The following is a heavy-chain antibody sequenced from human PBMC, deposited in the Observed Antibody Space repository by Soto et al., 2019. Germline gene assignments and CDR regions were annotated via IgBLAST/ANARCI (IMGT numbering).Heavy chain of an antibody. J-gene: IGHJ4*02. CDR3: AKVRVTSDNADYPDF. V-gene: IGHV3-23*01. Sequence: EAQLLESGGGLVQPGGSLRLSCAASGFTFSSYAMSWVRQAPGKGLEWVSSISGSGGSTYYANSVKGRFTISRDNSKNTLYLQMNSLRGEDTAVYYCAKVRVTSDNADYPDFWGQGTLVTVSS. CDR2: ISGSGGST. D-gene: IGHD3-16*01. CDR1: GFTFSSYA.